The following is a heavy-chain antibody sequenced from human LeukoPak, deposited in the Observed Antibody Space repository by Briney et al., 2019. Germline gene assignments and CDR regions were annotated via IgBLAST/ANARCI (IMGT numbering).Heavy chain of an antibody. CDR3: ARDRDYWGYGGMDV. CDR1: GFNFNNLA. D-gene: IGHD5-12*01. J-gene: IGHJ6*02. Sequence: GGSLRLSCEASGFNFNNLAFHWVRQTPGRGLECVAVIAYDGSNEYYADSVKGRFTFSRDNSKNTVYLQMNNVRPEDTAVYFCARDRDYWGYGGMDVWGRGTTVIVSS. CDR2: IAYDGSNE. V-gene: IGHV3-30*03.